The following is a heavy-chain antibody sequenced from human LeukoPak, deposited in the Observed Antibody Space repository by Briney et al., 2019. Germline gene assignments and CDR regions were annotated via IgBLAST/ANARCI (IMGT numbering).Heavy chain of an antibody. CDR1: GFTFSTYG. CDR3: ARARTRYSGSYGGAFDI. CDR2: IRYDGSNK. J-gene: IGHJ3*02. D-gene: IGHD1-26*01. V-gene: IGHV3-30*02. Sequence: GGSLRLSWAASGFTFSTYGMHWVRQAPGKGLEWVAFIRYDGSNKHYADSVKGRFTISRDNSKNTLYLQMNSLRAEDTAVYYCARARTRYSGSYGGAFDIWGQGTMVTVSS.